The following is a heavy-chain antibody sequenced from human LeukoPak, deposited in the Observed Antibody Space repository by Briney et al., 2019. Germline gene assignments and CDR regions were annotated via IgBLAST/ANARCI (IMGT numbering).Heavy chain of an antibody. CDR2: IEEDGSQK. D-gene: IGHD3-3*02. CDR1: GFNFGRYW. CDR3: VSDKGFSTFDY. J-gene: IGHJ4*02. Sequence: GESLRLSCVASGFNFGRYWMDWVRQAPGKGLEWVANIEEDGSQKNYVDSVKGRFTISRDNAKNSLYLQMDSLRVEDTAVYYCVSDKGFSTFDYWGQGTLVTVSS. V-gene: IGHV3-7*01.